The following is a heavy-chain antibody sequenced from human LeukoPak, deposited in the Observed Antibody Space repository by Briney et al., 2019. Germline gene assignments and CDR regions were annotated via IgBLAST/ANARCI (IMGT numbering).Heavy chain of an antibody. V-gene: IGHV4-59*08. CDR2: IYYSGST. CDR3: ARHFTYYYDSSGYPRDIFDI. Sequence: SETLSLTCSVSGGSISGYYWSWIRQSPGNGLVWIGYIYYSGSTNYNPSLKSRVTTSVDMSKNQFSLKLSSVTAADTALYYCARHFTYYYDSSGYPRDIFDIWGQGTMVTVSS. J-gene: IGHJ3*02. D-gene: IGHD3-22*01. CDR1: GGSISGYY.